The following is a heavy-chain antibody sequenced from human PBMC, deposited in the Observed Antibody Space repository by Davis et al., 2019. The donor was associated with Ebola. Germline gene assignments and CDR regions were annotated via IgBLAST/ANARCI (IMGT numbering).Heavy chain of an antibody. D-gene: IGHD5-24*01. J-gene: IGHJ4*02. CDR2: ISYDGSNK. Sequence: GGSLRLSCAASGFTFSSYGMHWVRQAPDKGLEWVAVISYDGSNKYYVDSVKGRFTISRDNSKNTLYLQMNSLRAEDTAVYYCAKVESPGYWGQGTLVTVSS. V-gene: IGHV3-30*18. CDR1: GFTFSSYG. CDR3: AKVESPGY.